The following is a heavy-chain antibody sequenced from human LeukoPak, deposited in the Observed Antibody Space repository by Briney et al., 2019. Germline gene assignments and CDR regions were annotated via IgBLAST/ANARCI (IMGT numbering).Heavy chain of an antibody. V-gene: IGHV4-34*01. CDR3: ARDKLSGYGGGYFDY. CDR1: GGSFSGYY. CDR2: INHSGST. J-gene: IGHJ4*02. D-gene: IGHD5-12*01. Sequence: SETLSLTCAVYGGSFSGYYWSWIRQPPGKGLEWIGEINHSGSTNYNPSLKSRVTISVDTSENQFSLKLSSVTAADTAVYYCARDKLSGYGGGYFDYWGQGTLVTVSS.